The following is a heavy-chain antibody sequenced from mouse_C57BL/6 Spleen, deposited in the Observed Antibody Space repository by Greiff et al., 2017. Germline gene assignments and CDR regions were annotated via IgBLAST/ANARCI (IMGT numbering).Heavy chain of an antibody. J-gene: IGHJ1*03. CDR1: GFSLTSYG. CDR3: ARDGGLRVWYFDV. CDR2: ISSGGSYT. D-gene: IGHD2-3*01. V-gene: IGHV5-6*01. Sequence: VQLQQSGPGLVQPSQSLSITCTVSGFSLTSYGVHWVRQTPDKRLEWVATISSGGSYTYYPDSVKGRFTISRDNAKNTLYLQMSSRKSEDTAMYYCARDGGLRVWYFDVWGTGTTVTVSS.